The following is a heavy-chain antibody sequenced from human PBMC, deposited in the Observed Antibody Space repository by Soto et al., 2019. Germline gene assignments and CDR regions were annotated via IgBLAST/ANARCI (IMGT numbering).Heavy chain of an antibody. J-gene: IGHJ4*02. V-gene: IGHV3-33*06. Sequence: QVQLVESGGGVVQPGTSLRLSCAASGFTFSHYGIHWVRQAPGKGLEWVALTWSGGRGESYADSVRGRFTVSRDNSKTTVYLQMNSLRVEDTAVYYCAKDDDTSSHFSLLDFRGQGTLVTVSS. CDR2: TWSGGRGE. D-gene: IGHD3-22*01. CDR1: GFTFSHYG. CDR3: AKDDDTSSHFSLLDF.